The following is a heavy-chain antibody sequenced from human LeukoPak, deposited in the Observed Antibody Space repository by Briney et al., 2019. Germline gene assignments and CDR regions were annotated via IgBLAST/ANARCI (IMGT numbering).Heavy chain of an antibody. Sequence: ASVKVSCKASGYTFTSYGISWVRQAPGQGLEWMGWTNPNSGGTNYAQKFQGRVTMTRDTSISTAYMELSRLRSDDTAVYYCARSDRKHSSSPLGYWGQGTLVTVSS. CDR3: ARSDRKHSSSPLGY. CDR2: TNPNSGGT. J-gene: IGHJ4*02. V-gene: IGHV1-2*02. CDR1: GYTFTSYG. D-gene: IGHD6-13*01.